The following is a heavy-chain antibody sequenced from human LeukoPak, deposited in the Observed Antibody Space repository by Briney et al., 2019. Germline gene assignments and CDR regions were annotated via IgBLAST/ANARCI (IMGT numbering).Heavy chain of an antibody. Sequence: GGSLRLSCAASGFTFSGSAMHWVRQASGKGLEWVGRIRSKANSYATAYAASVKGRFTISRDDSKNTAYLQMNSLKTEDTAVYYCTRPGDYSGDYWGQGTLVTVSS. CDR3: TRPGDYSGDY. D-gene: IGHD4-17*01. CDR1: GFTFSGSA. V-gene: IGHV3-73*01. CDR2: IRSKANSYAT. J-gene: IGHJ4*02.